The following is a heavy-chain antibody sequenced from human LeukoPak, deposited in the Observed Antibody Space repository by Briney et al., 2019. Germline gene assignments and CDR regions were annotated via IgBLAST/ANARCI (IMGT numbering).Heavy chain of an antibody. J-gene: IGHJ4*02. CDR3: ARLRRGGSSWYFDY. V-gene: IGHV4-59*08. CDR2: IYYSGST. D-gene: IGHD6-13*01. CDR1: GGSISSYY. Sequence: PSETLSLTCTVSGGSISSYYWSWIRQPPGKGLEWIGYIYYSGSTNYNPSLKSRVTISVDTSKNQFSLKLSSVTAADTAVYYCARLRRGGSSWYFDYWGQGTLVTVSS.